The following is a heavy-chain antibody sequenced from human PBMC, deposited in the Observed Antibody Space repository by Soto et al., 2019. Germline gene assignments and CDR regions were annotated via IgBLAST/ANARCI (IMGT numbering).Heavy chain of an antibody. V-gene: IGHV4-39*01. CDR1: GDPINNRSYY. CDR2: IYYSGST. J-gene: IGHJ4*02. D-gene: IGHD2-21*02. Sequence: PSETLSLTCTVTGDPINNRSYYWGWIRQPPGKGLEWIGSIYYSGSTYNNPSLKSRVSMSVDTSKNQFSLKLRSVTAADTALYYCERKRTSVVTQAYFDSWGQGSLVTVYS. CDR3: ERKRTSVVTQAYFDS.